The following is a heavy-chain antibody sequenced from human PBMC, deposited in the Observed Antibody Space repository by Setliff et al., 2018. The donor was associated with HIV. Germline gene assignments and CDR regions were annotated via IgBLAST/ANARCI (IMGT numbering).Heavy chain of an antibody. J-gene: IGHJ3*02. Sequence: PGGSLRLSCAASGFNLNIYGMHWVRQAPGKGLEWVAVIWYDGSNQYYADSVKGRFAISRDNSKNMLYLQMNSLRAEDTALYYCARDHKYYDSSDWVVGFDIWGQGTMVTVSS. CDR3: ARDHKYYDSSDWVVGFDI. CDR1: GFNLNIYG. V-gene: IGHV3-33*01. D-gene: IGHD3-22*01. CDR2: IWYDGSNQ.